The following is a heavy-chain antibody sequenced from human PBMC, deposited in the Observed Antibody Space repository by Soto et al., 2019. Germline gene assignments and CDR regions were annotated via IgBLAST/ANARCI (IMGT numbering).Heavy chain of an antibody. V-gene: IGHV1-18*01. D-gene: IGHD3-10*01. J-gene: IGHJ5*02. Sequence: GASVKVSCKASGYTFTSYGISWVRQAPGQGLEWMGWISAYNGNTNYAQKLQGRVTMTTDTSTSTAYMELRSLRSDDTAVYYCARDLLLWFGEFTNHLNALDPWGQGTLVTVSS. CDR3: ARDLLLWFGEFTNHLNALDP. CDR2: ISAYNGNT. CDR1: GYTFTSYG.